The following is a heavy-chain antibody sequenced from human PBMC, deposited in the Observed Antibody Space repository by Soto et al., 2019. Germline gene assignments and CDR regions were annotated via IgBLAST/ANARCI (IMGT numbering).Heavy chain of an antibody. J-gene: IGHJ4*02. D-gene: IGHD5-18*01. CDR1: GFSLSTSGMC. CDR3: ARIFGSPQGYSYGYYFDY. CDR2: IDWDDDK. V-gene: IGHV2-70*11. Sequence: VSGPTLVNPTQTLTLTCTFSGFSLSTSGMCVSWIRQPPGKALEWLARIDWDDDKYYSTSLKTRLTISKDTSKNQVVLTMTNMDPVDTATYYCARIFGSPQGYSYGYYFDYWGQGTLVTVSS.